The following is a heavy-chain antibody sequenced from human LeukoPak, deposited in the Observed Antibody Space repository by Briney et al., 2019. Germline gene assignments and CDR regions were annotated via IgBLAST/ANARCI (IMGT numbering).Heavy chain of an antibody. CDR1: GFTFSSYA. J-gene: IGHJ4*02. CDR3: AKGTNNWNYVRDY. V-gene: IGHV3-23*01. CDR2: LSGSGGST. Sequence: GGSLRLSCAASGFTFSSYAMSWVRQAPGKGLEWVSGLSGSGGSTYYADSAKGRFTISRDNSKNTLYLQMNNLRAEDPGVYYCAKGTNNWNYVRDYWGQGTLVSVSS. D-gene: IGHD1-7*01.